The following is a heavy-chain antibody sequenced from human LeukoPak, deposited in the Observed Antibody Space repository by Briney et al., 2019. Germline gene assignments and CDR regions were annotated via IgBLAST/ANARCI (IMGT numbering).Heavy chain of an antibody. CDR3: ARGVRGWAYYYYYMDV. CDR1: GFTFSSYD. D-gene: IGHD3-10*01. V-gene: IGHV3-13*01. CDR2: IGTAGDT. Sequence: GGSLRLSCAASGFTFSSYDMHWVRQATGKGLEWVSAIGTAGDTYYPGSVKGRFTISRENAKNSLYLQMNSLRAGDTPVYYCARGVRGWAYYYYYMDVWGKGTTVTVSS. J-gene: IGHJ6*03.